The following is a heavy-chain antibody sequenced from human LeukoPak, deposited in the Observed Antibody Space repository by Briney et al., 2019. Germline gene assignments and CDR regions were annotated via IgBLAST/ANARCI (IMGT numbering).Heavy chain of an antibody. J-gene: IGHJ4*02. Sequence: GGPLRLSCAASGFTFSSYAISWVRQAPGKGLEWVSAISGSGTNTYYADSVKGRFTISRDNSKNTLYLQMNSLRAEDTAVYYCAKGPYLYYLDCWGQGTLVTVSS. CDR2: ISGSGTNT. CDR3: AKGPYLYYLDC. V-gene: IGHV3-23*01. CDR1: GFTFSSYA.